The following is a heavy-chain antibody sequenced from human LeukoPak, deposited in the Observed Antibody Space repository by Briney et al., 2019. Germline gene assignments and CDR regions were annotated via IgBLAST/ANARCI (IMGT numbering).Heavy chain of an antibody. CDR2: IWYDGSNK. J-gene: IGHJ6*03. D-gene: IGHD3-22*01. CDR1: GFTFSSYG. Sequence: GGSLRLSCAASGFTFSSYGMHWVRQAPGKGLEWVAVIWYDGSNKYYADSVKGRFTISRDDCKNTLYLQMNSLRAEDTAVYYCAKEHYYDSSGHYYYYMDVWGKGTTVTVSS. CDR3: AKEHYYDSSGHYYYYMDV. V-gene: IGHV3-33*06.